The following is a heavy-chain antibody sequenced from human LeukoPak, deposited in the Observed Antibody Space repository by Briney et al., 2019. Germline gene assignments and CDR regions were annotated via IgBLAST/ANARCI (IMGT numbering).Heavy chain of an antibody. CDR2: IYHSGST. D-gene: IGHD1-26*01. CDR1: GYSISSGYY. CDR3: ARVGGYGPYYYYYYMDV. Sequence: SETLSLTCAVSGYSISSGYYWGWIRQPPGKGLEWIGSIYHSGSTYYNPSLKSRVTVSVDTSKNQFSLKLSSVTAADTAVYYCARVGGYGPYYYYYYMDVWGNGTTVTVSS. J-gene: IGHJ6*03. V-gene: IGHV4-38-2*01.